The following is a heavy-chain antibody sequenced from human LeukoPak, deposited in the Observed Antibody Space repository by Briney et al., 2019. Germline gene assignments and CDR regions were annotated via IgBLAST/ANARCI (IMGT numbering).Heavy chain of an antibody. CDR2: IYTSGST. D-gene: IGHD3-9*01. J-gene: IGHJ4*02. CDR3: ARGLDRHFDWSPDVY. CDR1: GGSISSYY. Sequence: SSETLSLTCTVSGGSISSYYWSWIRQPAGKGLEWIGRIYTSGSTNYNPSLKSRVTMSVDTSKNQFSLKLSSVTAADTAMYYCARGLDRHFDWSPDVYWGQGTLVTVSS. V-gene: IGHV4-4*07.